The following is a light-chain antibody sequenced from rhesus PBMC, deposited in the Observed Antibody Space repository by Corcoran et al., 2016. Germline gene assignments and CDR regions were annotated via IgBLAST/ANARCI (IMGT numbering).Light chain of an antibody. CDR1: SSDVGGYNY. V-gene: IGLV2-32*01. CDR2: EVS. J-gene: IGLJ1*01. Sequence: QAALTQPRSVSGSPGQSVTISCTGTSSDVGGYNYVSWYQHHPGTAPRLLIYEVSKRPSGVSDRFSGSKSGSTASLTISGLQAEDEADYFCSSYGRTYDYIFGTGTRLTVL. CDR3: SSYGRTYDYI.